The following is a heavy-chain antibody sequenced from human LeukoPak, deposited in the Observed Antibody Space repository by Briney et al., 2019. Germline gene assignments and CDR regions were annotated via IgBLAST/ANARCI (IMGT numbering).Heavy chain of an antibody. D-gene: IGHD1-14*01. Sequence: SETLSLTCTVSGGSISTYYWSWIRQPPGKGLEWIGYIYNSGRTNYNPSLKSRVTGFVDTSKNQVSLRLSSVTAADTAVYYCARHGTISSESYFDYWGQGALVTVSS. V-gene: IGHV4-59*08. CDR1: GGSISTYY. CDR2: IYNSGRT. CDR3: ARHGTISSESYFDY. J-gene: IGHJ4*02.